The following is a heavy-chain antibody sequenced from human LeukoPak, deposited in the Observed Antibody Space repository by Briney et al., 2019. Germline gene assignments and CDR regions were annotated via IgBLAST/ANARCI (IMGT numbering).Heavy chain of an antibody. CDR1: GFTFSSYS. CDR3: ARGGSSGSFDY. D-gene: IGHD6-6*01. J-gene: IGHJ4*02. CDR2: ISSSSSYI. V-gene: IGHV3-21*01. Sequence: GGSLRLSCAASGFTFSSYSMNWVRQAPGKGLEWVSSISSSSSYIYYADSVKGRFTICRDNAKNSLYLQMNSLRAEDTAVYYCARGGSSGSFDYWGQGTLVTVSS.